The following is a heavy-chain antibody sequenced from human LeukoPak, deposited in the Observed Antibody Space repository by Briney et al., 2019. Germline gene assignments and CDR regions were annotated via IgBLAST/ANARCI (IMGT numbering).Heavy chain of an antibody. J-gene: IGHJ5*02. CDR3: ASIHIAAAGTGSWFDP. CDR2: ISAYNGNT. V-gene: IGHV1-18*01. CDR1: GYTFTSYG. D-gene: IGHD6-13*01. Sequence: ASVKVSCKASGYTFTSYGSSWVRQAPGQRPEWMGGISAYNGNTNYAQKLQGRVTMTTDTSTSTAYMELRSLRSDDTAVYYCASIHIAAAGTGSWFDPWGQGTLVTVSS.